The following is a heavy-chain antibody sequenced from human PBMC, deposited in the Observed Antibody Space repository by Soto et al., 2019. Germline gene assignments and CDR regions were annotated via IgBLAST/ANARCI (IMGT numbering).Heavy chain of an antibody. CDR2: INPNSGGT. D-gene: IGHD2-21*01. Sequence: GASVKVSCKASGYTFTGYYMHWVRQAPGQGLEWMGWINPNSGGTNYAQKFQGRVTMTRDTSISTAYMELSRLRSDDTAVYFCARKPYSHYYGMDVWGQGTSVTVSS. J-gene: IGHJ6*02. CDR3: ARKPYSHYYGMDV. V-gene: IGHV1-2*02. CDR1: GYTFTGYY.